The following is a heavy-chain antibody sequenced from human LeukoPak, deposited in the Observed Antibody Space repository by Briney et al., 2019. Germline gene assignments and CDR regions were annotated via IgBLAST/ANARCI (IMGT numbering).Heavy chain of an antibody. CDR2: IYYSEST. CDR1: GGSISGYY. J-gene: IGHJ4*02. D-gene: IGHD3-10*01. CDR3: ARQLVRGVSRDYFDY. Sequence: SETLSLTCTVSGGSISGYYWSWIRQPPGKGLEWPGYIYYSESTNYNPSLKSGVTISVDTSKNQFSLKLTSVTAADTAVYYCARQLVRGVSRDYFDYWGQGTLVTVSS. V-gene: IGHV4-59*08.